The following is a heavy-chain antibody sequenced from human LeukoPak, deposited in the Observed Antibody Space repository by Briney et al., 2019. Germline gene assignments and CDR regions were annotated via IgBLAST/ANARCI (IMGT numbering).Heavy chain of an antibody. CDR3: ARVYQSAEYYFDY. CDR1: GGSIDSYY. V-gene: IGHV4-59*01. J-gene: IGHJ4*02. CDR2: IYYTGST. Sequence: SETLSLTCTVSGGSIDSYYWSWIRQPPGKGLEWIGYIYYTGSTEYHPSLKSRVTISLDTSKNQFSLKLTSVTAADTAVYYCARVYQSAEYYFDYWGQRNLVSVSS. D-gene: IGHD2-2*01.